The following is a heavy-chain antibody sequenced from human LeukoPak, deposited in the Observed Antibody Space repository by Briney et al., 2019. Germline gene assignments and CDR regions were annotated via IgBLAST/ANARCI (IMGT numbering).Heavy chain of an antibody. D-gene: IGHD3-22*01. V-gene: IGHV4-39*01. J-gene: IGHJ4*02. CDR2: IYYSGST. CDR1: GGSISSSSYY. CDR3: ARSYYDSSGYYYPTHNDY. Sequence: SETLSLTCTVSGGSISSSSYYWGWIRQPPGKGLEWIGSIYYSGSTYYNPSLKSRVTIPVDTSKNQFSLKLSSVTAADTAVYYCARSYYDSSGYYYPTHNDYWGQGPLVTVSS.